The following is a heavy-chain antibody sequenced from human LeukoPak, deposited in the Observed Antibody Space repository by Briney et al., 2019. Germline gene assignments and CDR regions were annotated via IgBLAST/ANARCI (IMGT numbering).Heavy chain of an antibody. D-gene: IGHD6-19*01. J-gene: IGHJ4*02. CDR3: ARHGAVAGYPFYY. CDR2: MNQDGDKK. V-gene: IGHV3-7*01. Sequence: GGSVRLSCAASVFTFRTYCMSCVRQAPGKGLEWVANMNQDGDKKYYVDSVKGRFTISRDNAKNSLYLQMNSLRAEDTAVYYCARHGAVAGYPFYYRGQGTLVTVSS. CDR1: VFTFRTYC.